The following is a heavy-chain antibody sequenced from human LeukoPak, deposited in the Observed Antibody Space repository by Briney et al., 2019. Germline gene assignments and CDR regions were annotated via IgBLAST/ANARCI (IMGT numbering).Heavy chain of an antibody. J-gene: IGHJ4*02. V-gene: IGHV3-72*01. Sequence: GGSLRLSCAASGFSFSDHYMDWVRLAPGKGLEWVGRIRNKVNSYGTEYAASVKGRFTISRDDSKDSLYQQMNSLRSEDTALYYCTRVRLGAATRYFDYWGRGTLVTVSS. CDR2: IRNKVNSYGT. CDR1: GFSFSDHY. D-gene: IGHD1-26*01. CDR3: TRVRLGAATRYFDY.